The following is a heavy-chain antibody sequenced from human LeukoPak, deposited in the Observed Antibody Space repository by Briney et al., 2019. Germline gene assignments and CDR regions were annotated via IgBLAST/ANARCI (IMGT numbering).Heavy chain of an antibody. J-gene: IGHJ6*02. D-gene: IGHD2-21*02. Sequence: PSETLSLTCTVYGKSFSGYYWTCIHQSPGKGLEWIGKINHSGSTNYNPSLKSRVSISIDTSKNHLSLKLSSVTAADTAVYYCARGRVSVTGYYFAMDVWGQGTTVTVSS. CDR3: ARGRVSVTGYYFAMDV. CDR2: INHSGST. CDR1: GKSFSGYY. V-gene: IGHV4-34*01.